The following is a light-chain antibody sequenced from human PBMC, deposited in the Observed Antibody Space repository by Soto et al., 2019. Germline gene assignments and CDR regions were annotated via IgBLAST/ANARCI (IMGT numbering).Light chain of an antibody. CDR2: AAS. CDR1: QRISNS. J-gene: IGKJ2*01. V-gene: IGKV1-39*01. Sequence: DIQMTQSPSSLSASVGDRVTITYRASQRISNSLNWYQQKPGKAPDLLIYAASNLQSGVPSRFSGSGSGTDFTLTISSLQPEDFATYYCQQSYSSPQMYTFGQGTKLEIK. CDR3: QQSYSSPQMYT.